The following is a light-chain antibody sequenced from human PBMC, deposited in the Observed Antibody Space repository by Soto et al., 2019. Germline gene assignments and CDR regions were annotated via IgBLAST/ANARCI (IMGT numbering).Light chain of an antibody. Sequence: EIVLTQSPAPLSLSPGERAALSCGSSQSVSSNYLAWYQQKPGLAPRLLIYDASRRATGIPDRFSGSGSGTDFILSISRLEPEDVAVYYCQQYGSSPWTFGQGTKVDIK. CDR2: DAS. J-gene: IGKJ1*01. CDR1: QSVSSNY. CDR3: QQYGSSPWT. V-gene: IGKV3D-20*01.